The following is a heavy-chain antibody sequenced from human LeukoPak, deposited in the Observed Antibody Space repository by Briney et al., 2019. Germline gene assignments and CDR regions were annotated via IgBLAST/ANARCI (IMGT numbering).Heavy chain of an antibody. V-gene: IGHV1-18*01. CDR2: ISTYNGNT. J-gene: IGHJ4*02. Sequence: ASVKVSCKASGYTFSSYGISWVRQAPGQGLEWMGWISTYNGNTNYAQKLQGRVTMTTDTSTSTAYMDLRSLRSDDTAVYYCARVSGDWYSDYWGQGTLVTVSS. D-gene: IGHD2-21*02. CDR1: GYTFSSYG. CDR3: ARVSGDWYSDY.